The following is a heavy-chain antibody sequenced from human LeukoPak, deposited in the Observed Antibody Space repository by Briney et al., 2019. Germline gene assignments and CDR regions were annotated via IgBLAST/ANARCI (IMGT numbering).Heavy chain of an antibody. J-gene: IGHJ5*02. CDR1: GGSISSYY. Sequence: SETLSLTCTVSGGSISSYYWSWIRQPPGKGLEWIGYIYYSGSTNYNPSLKSRVTISVDTSKNQFSLKLSSVTAADTAVYYCARGGTFSTSWFDPWGQGTLVTVSS. D-gene: IGHD1-14*01. CDR3: ARGGTFSTSWFDP. V-gene: IGHV4-59*01. CDR2: IYYSGST.